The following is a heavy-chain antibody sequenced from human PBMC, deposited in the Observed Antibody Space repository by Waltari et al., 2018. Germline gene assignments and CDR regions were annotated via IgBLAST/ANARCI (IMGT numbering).Heavy chain of an antibody. D-gene: IGHD6-19*01. CDR2: TNHSGRT. CDR3: ARDVAVAGNTFDI. V-gene: IGHV4-34*01. J-gene: IGHJ3*02. CDR1: GGSFSGYY. Sequence: QVQLQQWGAGLLKPSGTLSFTCVVFGGSFSGYYWSWNGQPPGKGMGWIGETNHSGRTNYNPSLTSRVTISVDTSKNQFSLKLRSVTDADTAVYYCARDVAVAGNTFDIWGQGTMVTVSS.